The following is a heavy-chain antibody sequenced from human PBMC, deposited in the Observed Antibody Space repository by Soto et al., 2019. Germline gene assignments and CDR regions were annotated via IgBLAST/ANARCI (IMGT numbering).Heavy chain of an antibody. CDR1: GGSLSNYA. Sequence: VQVVQSGAEVKSPGSSVKISCKPSGGSLSNYALSWVRQAPGQGLEWMGGIIPVSGTTKYAQKFEGRLMMTADESTTTAHMELSGLRYEDTAIYYCARGGRWDSLSSASATFDYWGQGTLVTVSS. J-gene: IGHJ4*02. D-gene: IGHD1-26*01. CDR2: IIPVSGTT. CDR3: ARGGRWDSLSSASATFDY. V-gene: IGHV1-69*12.